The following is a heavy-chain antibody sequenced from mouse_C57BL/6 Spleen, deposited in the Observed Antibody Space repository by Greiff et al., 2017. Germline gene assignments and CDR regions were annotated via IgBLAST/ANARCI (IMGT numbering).Heavy chain of an antibody. CDR2: INPSTGGT. V-gene: IGHV1-42*01. CDR1: GYSFTGYY. CDR3: ARKWGYDYKYYYAMDY. D-gene: IGHD2-4*01. J-gene: IGHJ4*01. Sequence: EVQLQQSGPELVKPGASVKISCKASGYSFTGYYMNWVKQSPEKSLEWIGEINPSTGGTTYNQKFKAKATLTVDKSSSTAYMQLKSLTSEDSAVYYCARKWGYDYKYYYAMDYWGQGTSVTVSS.